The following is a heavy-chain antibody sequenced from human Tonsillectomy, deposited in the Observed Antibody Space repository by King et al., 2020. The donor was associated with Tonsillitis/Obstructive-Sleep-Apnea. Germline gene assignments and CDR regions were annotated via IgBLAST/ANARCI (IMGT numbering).Heavy chain of an antibody. V-gene: IGHV1-18*01. J-gene: IGHJ6*02. CDR2: IIVSSGDT. CDR1: GYNFPRYG. D-gene: IGHD1-26*01. CDR3: ARDWDTGPGPHAMGV. Sequence: VQLVQSGLALKKPGASVRVSCRASGYNFPRYGLNWVRQAPGQGLEWLGRIIVSSGDTEYAEKVPGRVTMTTDTSTTTVYMELARLTSDDTGVYYCARDWDTGPGPHAMGVWGQGTSVTVSS.